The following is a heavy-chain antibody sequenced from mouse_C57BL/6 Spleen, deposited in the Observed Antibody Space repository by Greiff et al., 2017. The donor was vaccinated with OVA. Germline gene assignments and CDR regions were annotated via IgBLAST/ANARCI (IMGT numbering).Heavy chain of an antibody. CDR1: GFTFSSYA. J-gene: IGHJ2*01. D-gene: IGHD2-3*01. Sequence: EVKLVESGEGLVKPGGSLKLSCAASGFTFSSYAMSWVRQTPEKRLEWVAYISSGGDYIYYADTVKGRFTISRDNARNTLYLQMSSLKSEDTAMYYCTRVGDGYYFDYWGQGTTLTVSS. CDR3: TRVGDGYYFDY. V-gene: IGHV5-9-1*02. CDR2: ISSGGDYI.